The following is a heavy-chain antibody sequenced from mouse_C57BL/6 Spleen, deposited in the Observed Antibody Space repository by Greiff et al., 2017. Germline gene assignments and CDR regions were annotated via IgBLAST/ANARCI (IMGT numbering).Heavy chain of an antibody. CDR1: GFTFSDYG. Sequence: EVQGVESGGGLVKPGGSLKLSCAASGFTFSDYGMHWVRQAPEKGLEWVAYISSGSSTIYYADTVKGRFTISRDNAKNTLFLQMTSLRSADTAMYYCARPNYYGSSSAWFAYWGQGTLVTVSA. CDR3: ARPNYYGSSSAWFAY. D-gene: IGHD1-1*01. V-gene: IGHV5-17*01. J-gene: IGHJ3*01. CDR2: ISSGSSTI.